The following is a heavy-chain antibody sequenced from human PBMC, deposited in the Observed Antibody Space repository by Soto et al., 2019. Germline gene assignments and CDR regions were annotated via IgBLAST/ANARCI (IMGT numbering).Heavy chain of an antibody. CDR3: APEGIRGINWFDP. J-gene: IGHJ5*02. CDR2: INPGNGNT. V-gene: IGHV1-3*01. D-gene: IGHD3-16*01. Sequence: ASVKVSCKASGYTFTNYAMHWVRQAPGQGLEWMGWINPGNGNTKYSQKLQGRLTITRDTSASTANMELTSLRSEDTAVYYCAPEGIRGINWFDPWGQGTLVTVSS. CDR1: GYTFTNYA.